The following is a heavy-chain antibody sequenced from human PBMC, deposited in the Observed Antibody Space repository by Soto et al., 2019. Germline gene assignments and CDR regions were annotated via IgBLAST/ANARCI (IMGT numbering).Heavy chain of an antibody. CDR2: ISGSGGST. J-gene: IGHJ6*04. CDR3: AKVLDQWLEPYYSCGMDV. D-gene: IGHD6-19*01. Sequence: PGGSLILSCAASGFTFSSYAMSWVRQAPGKGLEWVSAISGSGGSTYYADSVKGRFTISRDNSKNTLYLQMNSLRAEDTAVYYCAKVLDQWLEPYYSCGMDVWGKGPPVPSPQ. V-gene: IGHV3-23*01. CDR1: GFTFSSYA.